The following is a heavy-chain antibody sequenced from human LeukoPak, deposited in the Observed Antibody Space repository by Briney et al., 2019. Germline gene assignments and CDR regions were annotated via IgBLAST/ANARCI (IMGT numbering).Heavy chain of an antibody. CDR1: GGTFSSYA. CDR3: ARAYPSSLYKGDYVHPYYLDY. CDR2: IIPIFGTA. V-gene: IGHV1-69*06. Sequence: SVKVSCKASGGTFSSYAISWVRQAPGQGLEWMGGIIPIFGTAIYAQKFQGRVTITADKSTSTAYMELSSLRSEDTAVYYCARAYPSSLYKGDYVHPYYLDYWGQGTLVTVSS. D-gene: IGHD4-17*01. J-gene: IGHJ4*02.